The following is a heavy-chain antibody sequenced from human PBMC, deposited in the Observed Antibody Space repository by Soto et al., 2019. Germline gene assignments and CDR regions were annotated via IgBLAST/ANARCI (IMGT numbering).Heavy chain of an antibody. Sequence: QVQLVESGGGVVQPGRSLRLSCAASGFTFSSYGMHWVRQAPGKGLEWVAVISYDGSNKYYADSVKGRFTISRDNXKXXLYLQMNSLRAEDTAVYYCAKPVKYSGYDLYYFDYWGQGTLVTVSS. V-gene: IGHV3-30*18. J-gene: IGHJ4*02. CDR3: AKPVKYSGYDLYYFDY. D-gene: IGHD5-12*01. CDR1: GFTFSSYG. CDR2: ISYDGSNK.